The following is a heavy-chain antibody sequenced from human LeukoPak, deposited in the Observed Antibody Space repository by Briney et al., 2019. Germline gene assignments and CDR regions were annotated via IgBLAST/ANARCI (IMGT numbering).Heavy chain of an antibody. CDR2: IRYDGSNK. Sequence: GGSLRLSCAASGFTFSSYGIHWVRQAPGKGLEWVAFIRYDGSNKYYADSVKGRFTISRDNSKNTLYLQMNSLRAEDTAVYYCAKIMITFGGVIVMVDYWGQGTLVTVSS. J-gene: IGHJ4*02. CDR1: GFTFSSYG. V-gene: IGHV3-30*02. CDR3: AKIMITFGGVIVMVDY. D-gene: IGHD3-16*02.